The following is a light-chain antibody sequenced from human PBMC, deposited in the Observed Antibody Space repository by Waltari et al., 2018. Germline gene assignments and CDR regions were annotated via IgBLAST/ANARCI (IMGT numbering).Light chain of an antibody. CDR3: QSYDSSLSDSGV. J-gene: IGLJ3*02. Sequence: QSILTQPPSVSGAPGQQVTISCTGSSSNIGAGYDVPWYQQLPGAAPKLIIYGNNNRPSGVPDRFSGSKSGTSASLDITGLQTEDEADYYCQSYDSSLSDSGVFGGGTKVTVL. CDR1: SSNIGAGYD. CDR2: GNN. V-gene: IGLV1-40*01.